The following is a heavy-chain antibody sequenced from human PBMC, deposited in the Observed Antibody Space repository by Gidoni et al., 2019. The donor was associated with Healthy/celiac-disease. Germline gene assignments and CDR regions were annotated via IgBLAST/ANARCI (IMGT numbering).Heavy chain of an antibody. J-gene: IGHJ4*02. CDR3: ASQVVVVIDY. V-gene: IGHV4-39*01. D-gene: IGHD3-22*01. Sequence: YNPSLKSRVTISVDTSKHQFSLRLSSVTAADTAVYYCASQVVVVIDYWGQGTLVTVSS.